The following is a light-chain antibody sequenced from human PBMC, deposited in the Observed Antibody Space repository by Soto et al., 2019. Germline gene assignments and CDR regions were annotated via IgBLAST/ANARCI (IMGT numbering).Light chain of an antibody. Sequence: EIVMTQSPGTLSVSPGERATLSCRASQSISGNLVWYQQKPGQAPRLLIYGASTRATGIPARFSGSGSGTEFTLTISSLQSEDFAVYYCQQYNNWPQITFGPGTKVDIK. CDR2: GAS. V-gene: IGKV3-15*01. CDR3: QQYNNWPQIT. J-gene: IGKJ3*01. CDR1: QSISGN.